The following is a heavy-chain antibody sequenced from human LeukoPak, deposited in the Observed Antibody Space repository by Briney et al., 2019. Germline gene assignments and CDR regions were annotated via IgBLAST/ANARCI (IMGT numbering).Heavy chain of an antibody. CDR3: ARSRQSGDGGTGPWSPGVGAFDI. CDR2: IYHSGST. CDR1: GGSISSGGYY. D-gene: IGHD4-23*01. V-gene: IGHV4-30-2*01. J-gene: IGHJ3*02. Sequence: PSETLSLTCTVSGGSISSGGYYWSWIRQPPGKGLEWIGYIYHSGSTYYNPSLKSRVTISVDRSKNQFSLKLSSVTAADTAVYYCARSRQSGDGGTGPWSPGVGAFDIWGQGTMVTVSS.